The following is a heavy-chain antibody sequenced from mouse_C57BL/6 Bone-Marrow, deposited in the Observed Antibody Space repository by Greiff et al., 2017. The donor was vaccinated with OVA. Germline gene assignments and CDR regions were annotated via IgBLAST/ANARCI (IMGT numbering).Heavy chain of an antibody. V-gene: IGHV1-12*01. CDR3: ASDYYGSSPFAY. D-gene: IGHD1-1*01. CDR2: IYPGNGDT. Sequence: QQSGAELVRPGASVKMSCKASGYTFTSYNMHWVKQTPRQGLEWIGAIYPGNGDTSYNQKLKGKATLTVDKSSSTAYMQLSSMTSENSAVYFCASDYYGSSPFAYWGQGTLVTVSA. J-gene: IGHJ3*01. CDR1: GYTFTSYN.